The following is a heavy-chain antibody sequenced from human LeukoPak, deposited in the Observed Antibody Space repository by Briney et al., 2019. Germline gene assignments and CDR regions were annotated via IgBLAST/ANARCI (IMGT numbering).Heavy chain of an antibody. CDR3: ARSLDYDMVRGAVDY. Sequence: ASVKVSCKASGGTFSSYAISWVRQAPGQGLEWMGWISAYNGNTNYAQKLQGRVTMTTDTSTSTAYMELRSLRSDDTAVYYCARSLDYDMVRGAVDYWGQGTLVTVSS. CDR1: GGTFSSYA. V-gene: IGHV1-18*01. J-gene: IGHJ4*02. CDR2: ISAYNGNT. D-gene: IGHD3-10*01.